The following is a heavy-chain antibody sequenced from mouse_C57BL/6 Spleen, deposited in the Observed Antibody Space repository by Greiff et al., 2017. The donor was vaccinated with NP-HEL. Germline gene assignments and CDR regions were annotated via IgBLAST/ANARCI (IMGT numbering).Heavy chain of an antibody. D-gene: IGHD1-1*01. V-gene: IGHV14-4*01. CDR1: GFNIKDDY. Sequence: EVQLQQSGAELVRPGASVKLSCTASGFNIKDDYMHWVKQRPEQGLEWIGWIDPENGDTEYASKFQGKATITADTSSNTAYLQLSSLTSEDTAVYYCTTRGFITPGWGQGTTLTVSS. CDR3: TTRGFITPG. J-gene: IGHJ2*01. CDR2: IDPENGDT.